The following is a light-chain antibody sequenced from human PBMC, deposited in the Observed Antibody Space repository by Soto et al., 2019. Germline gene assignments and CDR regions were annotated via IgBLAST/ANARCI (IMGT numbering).Light chain of an antibody. CDR1: ESINRW. Sequence: DIQMTQSPSTLSASVGDRVTITCRASESINRWLAWYQQKPGKAPKLLIYEASILESGVPSRFSGSGSGTEFTLTISSLQPDDFATYYCQQCNSYFPFFIFGPGTKVDVK. CDR2: EAS. V-gene: IGKV1-5*03. CDR3: QQCNSYFPFFI. J-gene: IGKJ3*01.